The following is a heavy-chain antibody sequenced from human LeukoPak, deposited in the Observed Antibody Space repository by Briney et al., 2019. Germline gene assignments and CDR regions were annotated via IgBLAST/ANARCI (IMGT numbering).Heavy chain of an antibody. D-gene: IGHD3-3*01. CDR1: GFTFSSYE. CDR2: ISYDGSNK. CDR3: ANTPTDYDFWSGYYPYYYYGMDV. J-gene: IGHJ6*02. Sequence: GGSLRLSCAASGFTFSSYEMNWVRQAPGKGLEWVAVISYDGSNKYYADSVKGRFTISRDNSKDTLYLQMNSLRAEDTAVYYCANTPTDYDFWSGYYPYYYYGMDVWGQGTTVTVSS. V-gene: IGHV3-30*18.